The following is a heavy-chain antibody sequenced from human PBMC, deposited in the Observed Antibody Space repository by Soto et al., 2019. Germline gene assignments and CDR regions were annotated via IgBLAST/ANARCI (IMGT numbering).Heavy chain of an antibody. CDR3: ARLNRSSGWYRYYYYYGMDV. CDR1: GNRFTSEW. CDR2: LDRGDSYT. D-gene: IGHD6-19*01. V-gene: IGHV5-10-1*01. Sequence: GESLKICCKGSGNRFTSEWITGVRQMLGRGVGWMWRLDRGDSYTNYSPSFQGHVTISADKSISTAYLQWSSLKASDTAMYYCARLNRSSGWYRYYYYYGMDVWGQGTTVTVSS. J-gene: IGHJ6*02.